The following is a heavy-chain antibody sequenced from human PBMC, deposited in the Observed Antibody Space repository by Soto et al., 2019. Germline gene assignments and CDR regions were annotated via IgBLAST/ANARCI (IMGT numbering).Heavy chain of an antibody. CDR2: IYWDDDK. CDR1: GFSLSTGGVG. J-gene: IGHJ6*02. D-gene: IGHD2-21*02. Sequence: QITLKESGPTLVKPTQTLTLTCTISGFSLSTGGVGVGWIRQPPGKALEWLALIYWDDDKRYSPSLKSRLTITTDNSKSQXXLXMXXMDPVDTATYYCVHSRCGGDCLQSYSAHYYYGLDVWGQGTTVTVSS. V-gene: IGHV2-5*02. CDR3: VHSRCGGDCLQSYSAHYYYGLDV.